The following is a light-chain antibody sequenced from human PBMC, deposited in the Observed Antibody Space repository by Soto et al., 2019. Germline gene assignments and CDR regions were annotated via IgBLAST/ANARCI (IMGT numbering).Light chain of an antibody. V-gene: IGLV2-14*01. Sequence: QSVLTQPASVSGSPGQSITISCTGTSSDVGSYDYVSWYQHQPGKAPKLMVYEVSNRPSGVSHRFSGSKSGSTASLTISGLQAEDEADYYCSSYSYTGTSYVFGTGTKVTVL. J-gene: IGLJ1*01. CDR2: EVS. CDR1: SSDVGSYDY. CDR3: SSYSYTGTSYV.